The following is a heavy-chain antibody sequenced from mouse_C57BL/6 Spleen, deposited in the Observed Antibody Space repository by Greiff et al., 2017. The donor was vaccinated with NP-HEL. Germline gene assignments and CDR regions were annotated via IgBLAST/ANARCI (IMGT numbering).Heavy chain of an antibody. CDR1: GFTFSSYA. CDR3: ARDYSNYEYYFDY. CDR2: ISDGGSYT. D-gene: IGHD2-5*01. Sequence: EVMLVESGGGLVKPGGSLKLSCAASGFTFSSYAMSWVRQTPEKRLEWVATISDGGSYTYYPDNVKGRFTISRDNAKNNLYLLMSHLKSEDTAMYYCARDYSNYEYYFDYWGQGTTLTVSS. V-gene: IGHV5-4*01. J-gene: IGHJ2*01.